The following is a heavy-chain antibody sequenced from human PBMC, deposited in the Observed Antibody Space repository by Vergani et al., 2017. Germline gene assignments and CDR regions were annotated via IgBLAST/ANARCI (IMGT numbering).Heavy chain of an antibody. J-gene: IGHJ6*03. CDR3: ARGNGETMGWVDYYYYMDV. CDR1: GGSISSYY. CDR2: IYYCGST. Sequence: QVQLQESGPGLVKPSETLSLTCTVSGGSISSYYWSWCRQPPGKGLEWIGYIYYCGSTNYNPSLKSRVTISVDTSKNQFSLKLSSVTGSDTAVYYCARGNGETMGWVDYYYYMDVWGKGP. V-gene: IGHV4-59*01. D-gene: IGHD3-10*01.